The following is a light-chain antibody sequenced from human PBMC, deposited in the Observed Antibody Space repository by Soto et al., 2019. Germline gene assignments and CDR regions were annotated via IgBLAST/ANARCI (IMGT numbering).Light chain of an antibody. J-gene: IGLJ1*01. CDR3: EVWDDSLNGHV. CDR1: SSNIGTSS. Sequence: QSVLTQPPSASGTPGQTVTISCSGSSSNIGTSSVQWYKHLPGTAPKPLIYTNDQRPSGVPDRFSGSKSGTSASLAISGLQSEDEADYYCEVWDDSLNGHVFGAGTKVTVL. CDR2: TND. V-gene: IGLV1-44*01.